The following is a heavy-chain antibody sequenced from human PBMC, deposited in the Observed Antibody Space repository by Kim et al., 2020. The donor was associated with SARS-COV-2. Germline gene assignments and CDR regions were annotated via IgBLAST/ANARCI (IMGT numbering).Heavy chain of an antibody. D-gene: IGHD2-15*01. CDR2: IYYSGST. J-gene: IGHJ4*02. V-gene: IGHV4-39*01. CDR3: ARQLYVVVAAFDY. Sequence: SETLSLTCTVSGGSISSSSYYWGWIRQPPGKGLEWIGSIYYSGSTYYNPSLKSRVTISVDTSKNQFSLKLSSVTAADTAVYYCARQLYVVVAAFDYWGQGTLVTVSS. CDR1: GGSISSSSYY.